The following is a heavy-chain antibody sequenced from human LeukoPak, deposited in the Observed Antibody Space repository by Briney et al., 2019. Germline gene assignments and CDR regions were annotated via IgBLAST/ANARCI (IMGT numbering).Heavy chain of an antibody. D-gene: IGHD3-16*01. CDR1: GFTFSSFW. Sequence: GGSLRLSCAASGFTFSSFWMSWVRQAPGKGLEWVANINQDGSGKYYVDSVRGRFTISRDNAKKSLYLQMNSLRAEDTAVYYCASEESRAYGPFEYWGQGTLVTVSS. V-gene: IGHV3-7*01. CDR2: INQDGSGK. J-gene: IGHJ4*02. CDR3: ASEESRAYGPFEY.